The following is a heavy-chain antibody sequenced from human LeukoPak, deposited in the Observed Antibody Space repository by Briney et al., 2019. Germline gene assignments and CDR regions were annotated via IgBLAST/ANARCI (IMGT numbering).Heavy chain of an antibody. CDR2: VYSGDDGT. CDR3: AKRSRGYYDY. J-gene: IGHJ4*02. CDR1: GLTVFSDN. D-gene: IGHD2-21*01. V-gene: IGHV3-66*02. Sequence: GGSLRLSCAASGLTVFSDNMSWVRQSPGKGLEWVSVVYSGDDGTNYAESVRGRFTISRDNSKNTVYLQMNSLRVEDTGVYYCAKRSRGYYDYWGQGTLVTVSS.